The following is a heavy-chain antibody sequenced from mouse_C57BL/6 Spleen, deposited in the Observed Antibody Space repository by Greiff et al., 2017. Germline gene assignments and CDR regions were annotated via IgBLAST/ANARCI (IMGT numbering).Heavy chain of an antibody. V-gene: IGHV1-72*01. CDR1: GYTFTSYW. J-gene: IGHJ3*01. Sequence: QVQLQQPGAELVKPGASVKLSCKASGYTFTSYWMHWVKQRPGRGLERIGRIDPNSGGTKYNEKFKSKATLTVDKPSSTAYMQLSSLTSEDSAVYYCASTVVAEYWFAYWGQGTLVTVSA. CDR2: IDPNSGGT. D-gene: IGHD1-1*01. CDR3: ASTVVAEYWFAY.